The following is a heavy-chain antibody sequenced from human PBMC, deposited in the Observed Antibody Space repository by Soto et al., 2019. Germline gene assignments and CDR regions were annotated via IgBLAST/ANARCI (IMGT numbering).Heavy chain of an antibody. D-gene: IGHD6-13*01. CDR1: GGSFIGYY. CDR2: INHSGST. V-gene: IGHV4-34*01. Sequence: SETLSLTCAVYGGSFIGYYWSWIRQPPGKGLEWIGEINHSGSTNYNPSLKSRVTISVDTSKNQFSLKLSSVTAADTAVYYCARLFSSSYGVRYYYYYMDVWGKGTTVSVSS. CDR3: ARLFSSSYGVRYYYYYMDV. J-gene: IGHJ6*03.